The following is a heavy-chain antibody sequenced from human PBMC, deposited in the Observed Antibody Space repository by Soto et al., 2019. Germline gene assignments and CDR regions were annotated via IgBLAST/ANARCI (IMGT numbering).Heavy chain of an antibody. V-gene: IGHV1-69*12. Sequence: QVQLVQSGAEVKKPGSSVKVACKVSGDTFSNYAINWVRQAPGQGLEWMGAIVPIFSTANYEQKFQGRVTITADEFTITAYMELSGLRSDDTATYYCARETSAPGTFREDDSDIWGKGTLVNVSS. D-gene: IGHD6-13*01. CDR3: ARETSAPGTFREDDSDI. J-gene: IGHJ3*02. CDR1: GDTFSNYA. CDR2: IVPIFSTA.